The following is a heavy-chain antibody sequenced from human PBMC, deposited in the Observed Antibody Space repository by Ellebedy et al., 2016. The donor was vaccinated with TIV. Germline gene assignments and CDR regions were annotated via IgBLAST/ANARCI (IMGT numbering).Heavy chain of an antibody. V-gene: IGHV4-59*01. Sequence: MPSETLSLTCTVSGASINSCWNWIRQPPGRGLEYIGYVYYSGKTNYSPSLKDRVTISLDTSKSQFSLNLNSVTAADTAVYYCARKSLSNWSFDLWGRGTLVTVSS. J-gene: IGHJ2*01. CDR3: ARKSLSNWSFDL. CDR2: VYYSGKT. CDR1: GASINSC.